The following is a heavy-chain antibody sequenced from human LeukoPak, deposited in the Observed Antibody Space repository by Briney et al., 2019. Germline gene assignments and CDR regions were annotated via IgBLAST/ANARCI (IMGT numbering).Heavy chain of an antibody. V-gene: IGHV3-21*01. D-gene: IGHD3-22*01. CDR3: ASSRYDSSGYYGIIGY. Sequence: GGSLRLSCAASGFTFSSYSMNWVRQAPGKGLEWVSSISRSSNYKYYADSVKGRFTISRDNAKNSLYLQMNSLRAEDTALYYCASSRYDSSGYYGIIGYWGQGTLVTISS. J-gene: IGHJ4*02. CDR1: GFTFSSYS. CDR2: ISRSSNYK.